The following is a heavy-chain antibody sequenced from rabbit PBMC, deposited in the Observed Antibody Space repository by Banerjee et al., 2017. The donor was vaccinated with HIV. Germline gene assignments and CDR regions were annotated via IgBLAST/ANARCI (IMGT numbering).Heavy chain of an antibody. CDR1: GFDFSSNA. CDR3: ARDDGGCPGNSDDNL. J-gene: IGHJ4*01. Sequence: QSLEESGGDLVKPGASLTLTCTASGFDFSSNAMCWVRQAPGKGLEWIACIYAGSSGSTYYASWAKGRFTISKTSSTTVTLQMTSLTAADTATYFCARDDGGCPGNSDDNLWGQGTLVTVS. D-gene: IGHD7-1*01. V-gene: IGHV1S40*01. CDR2: IYAGSSGST.